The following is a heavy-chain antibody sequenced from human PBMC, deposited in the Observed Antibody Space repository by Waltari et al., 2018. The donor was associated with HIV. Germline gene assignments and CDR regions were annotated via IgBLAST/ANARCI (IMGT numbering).Heavy chain of an antibody. J-gene: IGHJ4*02. V-gene: IGHV4-39*07. Sequence: QLQLQESGPGLVKPSETLSLTCTVSGGSISSSSYYWGWIRQPPGKGLEGIGSIHYSGSTDYNPSLKSRVTISVDTSKNQFSLKLSSVTAADTAVYYCARDRGTDYDSSGPERVCFDYWGQGTLVTVSS. CDR1: GGSISSSSYY. CDR3: ARDRGTDYDSSGPERVCFDY. CDR2: IHYSGST. D-gene: IGHD3-22*01.